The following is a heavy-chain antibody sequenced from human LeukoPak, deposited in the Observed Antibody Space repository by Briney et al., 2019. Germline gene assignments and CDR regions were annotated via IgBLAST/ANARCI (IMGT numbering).Heavy chain of an antibody. Sequence: GTSLRLSCAASGFTFSSYGMHWVRQAPGKGLEWVAVISYDGSNKYYADSVKGRFTISRDNSKNTLYLQMNSLRAEDTAVYYCAKAPTGYCGGDCYIDYWGQGTLVTVSS. CDR1: GFTFSSYG. CDR2: ISYDGSNK. V-gene: IGHV3-30*18. CDR3: AKAPTGYCGGDCYIDY. D-gene: IGHD2-21*02. J-gene: IGHJ4*02.